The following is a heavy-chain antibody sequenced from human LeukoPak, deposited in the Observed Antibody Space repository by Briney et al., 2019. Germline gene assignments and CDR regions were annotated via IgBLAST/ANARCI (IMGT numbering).Heavy chain of an antibody. D-gene: IGHD3-10*01. Sequence: GGSLRLSCAASGFTFSSYWMHWVRQAPGKGLVWVSLIYGDGSSTIYADSVKGRFTISRDNAKNTLYLQMNSLRADDTAVYYCARAVGSGSYYLMGYWGQGTLVTVSS. J-gene: IGHJ4*02. V-gene: IGHV3-74*01. CDR3: ARAVGSGSYYLMGY. CDR2: IYGDGSST. CDR1: GFTFSSYW.